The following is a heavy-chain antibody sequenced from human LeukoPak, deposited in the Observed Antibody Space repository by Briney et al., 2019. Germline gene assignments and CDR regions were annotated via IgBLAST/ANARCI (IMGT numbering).Heavy chain of an antibody. J-gene: IGHJ3*02. D-gene: IGHD2-2*01. CDR3: ARGALGYCSSSSCYDAFDI. Sequence: ASETLSLTCAVYGGSFSGYYWSWIRQPPGKGLEWIGETNHSGITNYIPSLKSRVTMSVDTSKNQFSLKLNSVTAADTAVYYCARGALGYCSSSSCYDAFDIWGQGTRVTVSS. CDR2: TNHSGIT. CDR1: GGSFSGYY. V-gene: IGHV4-34*01.